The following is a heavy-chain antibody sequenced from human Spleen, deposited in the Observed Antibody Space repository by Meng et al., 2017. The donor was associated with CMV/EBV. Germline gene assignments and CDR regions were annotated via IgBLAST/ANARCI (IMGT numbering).Heavy chain of an antibody. V-gene: IGHV3-53*01. CDR2: IFGGDADT. D-gene: IGHD3-3*01. Sequence: GGSLRLSCAASGFSVRSNYMTWVRQAPGKGLEWVSVIFGGDADTYYADSVKGRFTISRDNSKNTPYLQMNSLRAEDTAVYYCVRGQSLYYEPDWGQGTLVTVSS. CDR3: VRGQSLYYEPD. J-gene: IGHJ4*02. CDR1: GFSVRSNY.